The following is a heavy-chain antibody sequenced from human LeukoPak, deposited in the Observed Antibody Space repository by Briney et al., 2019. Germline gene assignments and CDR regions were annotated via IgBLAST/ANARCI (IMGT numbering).Heavy chain of an antibody. V-gene: IGHV3-23*01. CDR1: GFTFSSYA. D-gene: IGHD1-26*01. Sequence: GGSLRLSCAASGFTFSSYAMSWVRQAPGKGLEWVSGISGSGGSTYYADSVKGRFTISRDNSKNTLYLQMNGLRAEDTAVYYCAKDGMGARPFDYWGQGTLVTVSS. CDR3: AKDGMGARPFDY. J-gene: IGHJ4*02. CDR2: ISGSGGST.